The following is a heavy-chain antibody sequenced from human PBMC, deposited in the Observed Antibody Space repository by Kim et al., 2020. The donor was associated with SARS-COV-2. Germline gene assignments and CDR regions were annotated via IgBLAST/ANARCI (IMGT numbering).Heavy chain of an antibody. V-gene: IGHV7-4-1*02. D-gene: IGHD3-9*01. CDR2: INTNTGNP. J-gene: IGHJ4*02. CDR1: GYTFTSYA. CDR3: ARDMAPYYDILPGYYHFDY. Sequence: ASVQVSCKASGYTFTSYAMNWVRQAPGQGLEWMGWINTNTGNPTYAQGFTGRFVFSLDTSVSTAYLQISSLKAENTAVYYCARDMAPYYDILPGYYHFDYWGQGTLVTVSS.